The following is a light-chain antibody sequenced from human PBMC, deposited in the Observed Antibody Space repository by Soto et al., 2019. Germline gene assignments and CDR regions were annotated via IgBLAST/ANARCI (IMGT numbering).Light chain of an antibody. J-gene: IGLJ1*01. CDR1: SSDVGSYNL. V-gene: IGLV2-23*01. CDR3: CSYAGSRTYYV. CDR2: EGS. Sequence: QSALTQPASVSGSPGQSITISCTGTSSDVGSYNLVSWYQHHPGKAPKLIIYEGSKRPSGVSNRFSGSKSGNTASLTISGLQAEDEADYYCCSYAGSRTYYVFGTGTKVTVL.